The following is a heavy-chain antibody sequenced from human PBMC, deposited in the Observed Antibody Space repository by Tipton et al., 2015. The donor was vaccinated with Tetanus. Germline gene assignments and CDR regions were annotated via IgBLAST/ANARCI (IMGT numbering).Heavy chain of an antibody. CDR1: GGPFRGYY. D-gene: IGHD4/OR15-4a*01. V-gene: IGHV4-34*01. Sequence: TLSLTCAVSGGPFRGYYWSWIRQPPGMGLEWIGEIDQFGNTNYNPSLTSAVTMSVDTAKNQFSLKLSSVTAADTAVYYCAADIATGANRWFDPWGQGTLVTVSS. CDR2: IDQFGNT. CDR3: AADIATGANRWFDP. J-gene: IGHJ5*02.